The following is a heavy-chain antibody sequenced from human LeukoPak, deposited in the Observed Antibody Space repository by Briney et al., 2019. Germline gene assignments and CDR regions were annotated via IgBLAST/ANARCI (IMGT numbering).Heavy chain of an antibody. J-gene: IGHJ6*03. V-gene: IGHV1-18*01. D-gene: IGHD3-9*01. CDR1: GGTFSSYA. Sequence: ASVKVSCKASGGTFSSYAISWVRQAPGQGLEWMGWISAYNGNTNYAQKLQGRVTMTTDTSTSTAYMELRSLRSDDTAVYYCARDLWYDILTGYYTSGANYMDVWGKGTTVTVSS. CDR3: ARDLWYDILTGYYTSGANYMDV. CDR2: ISAYNGNT.